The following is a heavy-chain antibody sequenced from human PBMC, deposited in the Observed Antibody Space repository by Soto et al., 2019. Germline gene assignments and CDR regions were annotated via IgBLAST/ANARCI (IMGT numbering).Heavy chain of an antibody. J-gene: IGHJ3*02. Sequence: PGESLKISCKDSGYSFTNYWIAWVRQMPGKGLEWMGIIYPGDSRTRYSPSFQGQVTISVDKSISTVYLQWSSLKASDTAMYYCARDLDYGGNSEVSDIRGQGTTVIVSS. V-gene: IGHV5-51*01. CDR3: ARDLDYGGNSEVSDI. CDR1: GYSFTNYW. CDR2: IYPGDSRT. D-gene: IGHD4-17*01.